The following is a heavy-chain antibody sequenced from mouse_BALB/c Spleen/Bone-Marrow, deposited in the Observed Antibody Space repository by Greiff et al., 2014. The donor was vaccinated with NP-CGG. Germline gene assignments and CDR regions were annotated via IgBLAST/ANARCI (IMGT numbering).Heavy chain of an antibody. Sequence: VQLQQPGAELVKPGASVKLSCTASGFNIKDTYMHWVKQRPEQGLEWIGRIDPANGNTKYDPKFQGKATITADTSSNTAYLQLSSLTSEDTAVYYCARKDGYSSGRFDVWGAGTTVTVSS. CDR2: IDPANGNT. V-gene: IGHV14-3*02. J-gene: IGHJ1*01. CDR1: GFNIKDTY. D-gene: IGHD2-3*01. CDR3: ARKDGYSSGRFDV.